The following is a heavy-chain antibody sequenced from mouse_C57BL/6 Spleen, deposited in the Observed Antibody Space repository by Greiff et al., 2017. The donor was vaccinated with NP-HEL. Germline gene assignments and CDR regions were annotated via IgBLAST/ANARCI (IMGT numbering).Heavy chain of an antibody. D-gene: IGHD3-1*01. V-gene: IGHV1-85*01. CDR3: ARDPARDDIDY. CDR2: IYPRNGST. J-gene: IGHJ2*02. Sequence: VQLQQSGPELVKPGASVKLSCKASGYTFTSYDINWVKQRPGQGLEWIGWIYPRNGSTAYNEKFKGKATLTVDTSSCTAYLELHSMISEDAAVDLCARDPARDDIDYWGQGTSLTVSS. CDR1: GYTFTSYD.